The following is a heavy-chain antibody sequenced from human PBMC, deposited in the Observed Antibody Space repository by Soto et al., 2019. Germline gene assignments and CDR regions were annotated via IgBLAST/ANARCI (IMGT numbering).Heavy chain of an antibody. CDR2: ISAYNGNT. CDR3: ARATTFHCSSTSCYISPYFDY. Sequence: GASVKVSCKASGYTFTSYGISWVRQAPGQGLERMGWISAYNGNTNYAQKLQGRVTMTTDTSTSTAYMELRSVRSDDTAVYYCARATTFHCSSTSCYISPYFDYWGQGTLVTVSS. J-gene: IGHJ4*02. CDR1: GYTFTSYG. V-gene: IGHV1-18*01. D-gene: IGHD2-2*01.